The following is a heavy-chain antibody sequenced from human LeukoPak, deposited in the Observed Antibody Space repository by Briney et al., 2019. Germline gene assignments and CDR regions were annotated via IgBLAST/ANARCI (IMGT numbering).Heavy chain of an antibody. CDR3: ARGPGLVPATGFDY. Sequence: ASVKVSCTASGYTFTSYGISWVRQAPGQGLEWMGWISAYNGNTNYAQKLQGRVTMTTDTSTSTAYMELRSLRSDDTAVYYCARGPGLVPATGFDYWGQGTLVTVSS. J-gene: IGHJ4*02. V-gene: IGHV1-18*04. CDR1: GYTFTSYG. CDR2: ISAYNGNT. D-gene: IGHD3/OR15-3a*01.